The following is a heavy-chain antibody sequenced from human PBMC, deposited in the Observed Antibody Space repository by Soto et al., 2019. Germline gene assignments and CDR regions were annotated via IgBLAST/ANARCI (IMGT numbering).Heavy chain of an antibody. Sequence: QVQLQESGPRLVKPSGTLSLTCAVYGGSLSSCNWWSWVRQPPGKGLEWIGEIYRYGSTSYNPSLKSRATIAVDKPKNQISLKMTSLTAADTAVYFCSGGGRPGQIDWFDPWGQGILVTVSS. J-gene: IGHJ5*02. CDR2: IYRYGST. V-gene: IGHV4-4*02. CDR3: SGGGRPGQIDWFDP. D-gene: IGHD2-21*01. CDR1: GGSLSSCNW.